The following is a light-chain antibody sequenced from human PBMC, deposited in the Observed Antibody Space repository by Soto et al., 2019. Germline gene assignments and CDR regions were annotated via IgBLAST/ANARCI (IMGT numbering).Light chain of an antibody. V-gene: IGLV2-14*01. J-gene: IGLJ2*01. CDR3: SYYATSSTVV. CDR1: SSDVGGYNY. CDR2: EVT. Sequence: QSALTQPASVSGSPGQSITISCTGTSSDVGGYNYVSWYQQHPGKAPKLLIYEVTNRPSGVSNRFSGSKSGNTASLTISGLQAEAEADYYCSYYATSSTVVFGGGTKLTVL.